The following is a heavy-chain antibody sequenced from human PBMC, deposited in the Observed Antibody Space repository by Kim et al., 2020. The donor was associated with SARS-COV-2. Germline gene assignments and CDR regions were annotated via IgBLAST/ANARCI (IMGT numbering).Heavy chain of an antibody. Sequence: GGSLRLSCAASGITFDDYGMNWVRQATGKGLEWVSAIGTAGDTYYPGSVKGRFTISRENAKNSLYLQMNSLRAGDTAVYYCARAYSSSWYPYYYYMDVWG. CDR2: IGTAGDT. V-gene: IGHV3-13*01. CDR3: ARAYSSSWYPYYYYMDV. D-gene: IGHD6-13*01. J-gene: IGHJ6*03. CDR1: GITFDDYG.